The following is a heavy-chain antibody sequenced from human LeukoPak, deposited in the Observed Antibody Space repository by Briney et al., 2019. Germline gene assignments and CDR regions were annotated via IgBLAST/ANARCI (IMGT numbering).Heavy chain of an antibody. D-gene: IGHD1-26*01. V-gene: IGHV3-7*01. Sequence: GGSLRLSCAASGFTFSSYWMSWVRQAPGKGLEWVANIKQDGSEKYYVDSVKGRFTISRDNAKNSLYLQMNSLRAEDTAVYYCARLYIEGWELLYCYYYYYMDVWGKGTTVTVSS. CDR3: ARLYIEGWELLYCYYYYYMDV. J-gene: IGHJ6*03. CDR1: GFTFSSYW. CDR2: IKQDGSEK.